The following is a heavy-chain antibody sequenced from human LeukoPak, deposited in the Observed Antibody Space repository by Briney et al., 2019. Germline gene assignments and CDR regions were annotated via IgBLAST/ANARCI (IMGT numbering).Heavy chain of an antibody. CDR1: GFTVSSNY. V-gene: IGHV3-53*01. CDR2: IYSGGST. D-gene: IGHD3-16*01. CDR3: ARVHLATRQLDY. J-gene: IGHJ4*02. Sequence: PGGSLRRSCAASGFTVSSNYMSWVRQAPGKGLEWVSVIYSGGSTYYADSVKGRFTISRDNSKNTLYLQMNSLRAEDTAVYYCARVHLATRQLDYWGQGTLVTVSS.